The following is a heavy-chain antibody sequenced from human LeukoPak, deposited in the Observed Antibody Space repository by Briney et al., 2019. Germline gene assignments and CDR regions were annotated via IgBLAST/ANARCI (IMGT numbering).Heavy chain of an antibody. CDR2: IKQDGSEK. Sequence: GGSLRLSCAASGFTFSSYWMNWVRQAPGMGLEWVAKIKQDGSEKYYVDSVKGRFTISRDNAKNSLYLQMNTLRAEDTALYYCAREYTRVKTGGDAFDIWGQGTMVTVSS. CDR3: AREYTRVKTGGDAFDI. J-gene: IGHJ3*02. V-gene: IGHV3-7*01. CDR1: GFTFSSYW. D-gene: IGHD2-2*02.